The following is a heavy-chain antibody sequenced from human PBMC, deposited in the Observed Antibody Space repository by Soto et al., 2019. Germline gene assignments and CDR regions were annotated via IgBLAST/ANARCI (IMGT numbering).Heavy chain of an antibody. D-gene: IGHD1-20*01. CDR2: IWYDGSNK. CDR1: GFTFSSYG. J-gene: IGHJ4*02. V-gene: IGHV3-33*01. CDR3: ARERGTITGTTFDY. Sequence: GGSLRLSCAASGFTFSSYGMHWVRQAPGKGLEWVAVIWYDGSNKYYADSVKGRFTISRDNSKNTLYLQMNSLRAEDTAVYYCARERGTITGTTFDYWGQGTLVTVSS.